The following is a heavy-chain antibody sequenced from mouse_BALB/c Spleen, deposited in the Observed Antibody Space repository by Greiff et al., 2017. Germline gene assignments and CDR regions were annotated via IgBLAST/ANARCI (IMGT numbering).Heavy chain of an antibody. D-gene: IGHD2-4*01. V-gene: IGHV1-14*01. CDR3: ATEGYDYRDWFAY. Sequence: EVKLMESGPELVKPGASVKMSCKASGYTFTSYVMHWVKQKPGQGLEWIGYINPYNDGTKYNEKFKGKATLTSDKSSSTAYMELSSLTSEDSAVYYCATEGYDYRDWFAYWGQGTLVTVSA. CDR2: INPYNDGT. J-gene: IGHJ3*01. CDR1: GYTFTSYV.